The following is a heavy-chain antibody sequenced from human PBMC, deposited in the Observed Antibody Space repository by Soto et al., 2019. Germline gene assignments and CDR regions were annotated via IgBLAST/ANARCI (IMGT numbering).Heavy chain of an antibody. CDR2: ISGSGGST. CDR3: AKGGYCSSTSCYENGMDV. J-gene: IGHJ6*02. D-gene: IGHD2-2*01. CDR1: GFTFSSYA. V-gene: IGHV3-23*01. Sequence: PGGSLRLSCAASGFTFSSYAMSWVRQAPGKGLEWVLAISGSGGSTYYADSVKGRFTISRDNSKNTLYLQMNSLRAEDTAVYYCAKGGYCSSTSCYENGMDVWGQGTTVTVSS.